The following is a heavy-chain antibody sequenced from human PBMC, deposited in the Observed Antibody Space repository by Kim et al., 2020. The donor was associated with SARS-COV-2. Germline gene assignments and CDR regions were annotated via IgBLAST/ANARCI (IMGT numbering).Heavy chain of an antibody. V-gene: IGHV3-13*04. J-gene: IGHJ6*02. D-gene: IGHD6-13*01. Sequence: GGSLRLSCAASGFTFSSYDMHWVRQATGKGLEWVSAIGTAGDTYYPGSVKGRFTISRENAKNSLYLQMNSLRAGDTAVYYCARAVLAAAGGVYYYYGMDVWGQGTTVTVSS. CDR2: IGTAGDT. CDR3: ARAVLAAAGGVYYYYGMDV. CDR1: GFTFSSYD.